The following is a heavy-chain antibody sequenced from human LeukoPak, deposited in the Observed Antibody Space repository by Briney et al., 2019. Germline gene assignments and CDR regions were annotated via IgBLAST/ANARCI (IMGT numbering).Heavy chain of an antibody. CDR2: IYYSGST. V-gene: IGHV4-59*01. CDR1: GGSISSYY. J-gene: IGHJ3*02. D-gene: IGHD3-16*01. Sequence: PSVTLSLTCTVSGGSISSYYWSWIRQPPGKGLEWIGYIYYSGSTNYNPSLKSRVTISLDTSKNQFSLKLRSVTAADTAVYYCARELRDAFDIWGQGTMVIVSS. CDR3: ARELRDAFDI.